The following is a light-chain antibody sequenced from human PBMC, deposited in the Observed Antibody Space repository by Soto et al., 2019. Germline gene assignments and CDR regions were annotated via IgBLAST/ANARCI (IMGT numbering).Light chain of an antibody. CDR2: RAS. J-gene: IGKJ1*01. CDR3: MQGTRWPPT. V-gene: IGKV2-30*01. Sequence: DVVMTQSPLSLPVTLGQSTSISCRSSQSIVYSDGTAYLSWFQQRPGQSPRRLIYRASNRGSGGPDRFSGSASGTDFTLQISRVEADDVGIYYCMQGTRWPPTFGQGTKV. CDR1: QSIVYSDGTAY.